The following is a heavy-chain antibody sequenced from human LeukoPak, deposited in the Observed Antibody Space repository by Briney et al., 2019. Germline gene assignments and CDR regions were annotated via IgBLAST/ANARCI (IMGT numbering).Heavy chain of an antibody. J-gene: IGHJ4*02. CDR3: AKPYDYGSRSYMDY. CDR2: ISYDGSNT. Sequence: GRSLRLSCAASGFTFSSYGMHWVRQAPGKGLEWVAVISYDGSNTYYADSVKGRFTISRDNSKNMLYLQMNSLRAEDTAVYYCAKPYDYGSRSYMDYWGQGTLVTVSS. V-gene: IGHV3-30*18. CDR1: GFTFSSYG. D-gene: IGHD3-10*01.